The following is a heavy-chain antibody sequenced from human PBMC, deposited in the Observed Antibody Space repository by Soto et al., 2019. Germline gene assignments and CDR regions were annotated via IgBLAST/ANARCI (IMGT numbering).Heavy chain of an antibody. V-gene: IGHV3-30-3*01. CDR3: ARDYGGYGGPSRRFDP. Sequence: GGSLRLSCAASGFTFSTYFMHWVRQAPGKGLEWVAVISYDGSDEYYADSVKGRFTISRDNSKNTLYLQMNSLRTEDTAVYYCARDYGGYGGPSRRFDPWAREPRSPSPQ. J-gene: IGHJ5*02. CDR2: ISYDGSDE. CDR1: GFTFSTYF. D-gene: IGHD1-26*01.